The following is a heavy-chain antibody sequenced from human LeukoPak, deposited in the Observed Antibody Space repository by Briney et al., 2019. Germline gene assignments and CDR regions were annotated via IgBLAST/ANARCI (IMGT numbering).Heavy chain of an antibody. CDR2: IVLASGNT. CDR1: GFTFITSA. D-gene: IGHD1-26*01. V-gene: IGHV1-58*02. Sequence: ASVKVSCKASGFTFITSAMQWVRQARGQRLEWIGWIVLASGNTNYAQNFQEGVTITRDMSTNTAYMELSSLRSEDTAVYYCAKDHMRPRIVGPTRSAFDIWGQGTTVTVSS. J-gene: IGHJ3*02. CDR3: AKDHMRPRIVGPTRSAFDI.